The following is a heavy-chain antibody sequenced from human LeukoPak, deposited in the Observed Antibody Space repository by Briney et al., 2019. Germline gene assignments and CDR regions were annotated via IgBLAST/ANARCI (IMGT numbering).Heavy chain of an antibody. D-gene: IGHD2-8*01. CDR3: ARDNGYCTNGVCYTFPI. V-gene: IGHV1-69*04. CDR2: IIPILGIA. Sequence: SVKVSCKASGGTFSSYTISWVRQAPGQGLEWMGRIIPILGIANYAQKFQGRVTITADKSTSTAYMELSSLRSEDTAVYYCARDNGYCTNGVCYTFPIWGKGTLVTVSS. J-gene: IGHJ4*02. CDR1: GGTFSSYT.